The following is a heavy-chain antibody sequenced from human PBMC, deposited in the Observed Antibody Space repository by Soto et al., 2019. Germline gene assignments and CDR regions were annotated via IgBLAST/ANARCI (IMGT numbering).Heavy chain of an antibody. D-gene: IGHD2-15*01. CDR3: AKDKCSGGSCYSGY. CDR1: GFTFSSYA. V-gene: IGHV3-23*01. J-gene: IGHJ4*02. CDR2: ISGSGGST. Sequence: GGSLRLSCAASGFTFSSYAMSWVRQAPGKGLEWASAISGSGGSTYYADSVKGRFTISRDNSKNTLYLQMNSLRAEDTAVYYCAKDKCSGGSCYSGYWGQGTLVTVSS.